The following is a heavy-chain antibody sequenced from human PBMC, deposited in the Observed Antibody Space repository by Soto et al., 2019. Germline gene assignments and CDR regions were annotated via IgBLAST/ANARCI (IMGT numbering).Heavy chain of an antibody. V-gene: IGHV3-11*01. J-gene: IGHJ4*02. CDR2: ISSSDSSI. CDR1: GFTFSDSY. D-gene: IGHD3-22*01. Sequence: GGSLSLSCAASGFTFSDSYMSWIRQAPGKGLEWVSYISSSDSSIYHSDSVKGRFIISRDNAKNSLYLQMNSLRAEDTAVYYCARDLGYYDSSGYFDYWGQGTLVTVSS. CDR3: ARDLGYYDSSGYFDY.